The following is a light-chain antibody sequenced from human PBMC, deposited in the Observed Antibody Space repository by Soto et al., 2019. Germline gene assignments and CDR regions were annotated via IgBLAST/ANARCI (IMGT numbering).Light chain of an antibody. CDR1: QSVSSN. CDR3: QQYNNWPVT. CDR2: GAS. Sequence: EIVMPPSPATLSVSPVERATLSCRASQSVSSNLAWYQQKPGQAPRLLIYGASTRASGIPARFSGSGSGTEFTLTISSLQSEDFAVYDCQQYNNWPVTVGQGTKVDIK. J-gene: IGKJ1*01. V-gene: IGKV3-15*01.